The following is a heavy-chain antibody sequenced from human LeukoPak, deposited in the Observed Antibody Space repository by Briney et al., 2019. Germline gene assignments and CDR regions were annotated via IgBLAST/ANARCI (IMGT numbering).Heavy chain of an antibody. Sequence: EGSLRLSCAASGFTFSYYGMHWVRQAPGKGLEWVAVISYDGSNKHYADSVKGRFTISRDNSKNTLYLQMNSLRAEDTAVYYCAAHAEWLHTGDDAFDIWGQGTLVTVSS. CDR2: ISYDGSNK. V-gene: IGHV3-30*03. J-gene: IGHJ3*02. CDR3: AAHAEWLHTGDDAFDI. D-gene: IGHD3-3*01. CDR1: GFTFSYYG.